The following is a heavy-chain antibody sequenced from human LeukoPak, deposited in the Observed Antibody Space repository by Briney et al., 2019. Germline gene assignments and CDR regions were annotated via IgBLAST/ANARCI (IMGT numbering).Heavy chain of an antibody. CDR1: TYSLISYG. CDR3: ATGIGARPLNH. Sequence: GASVKVSCKASTYSLISYGISWVRQAPGQGLEWMGWINTHRGNTRYAQMLQGRVSMTTDASKNTVYMELTSLRFDDTAVYYCATGIGARPLNHWGQGTLVTVSS. D-gene: IGHD6-6*01. J-gene: IGHJ1*01. CDR2: INTHRGNT. V-gene: IGHV1-18*01.